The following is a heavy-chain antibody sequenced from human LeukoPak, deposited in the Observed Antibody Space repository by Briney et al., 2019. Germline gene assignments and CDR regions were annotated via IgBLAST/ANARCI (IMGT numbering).Heavy chain of an antibody. J-gene: IGHJ6*03. D-gene: IGHD3-22*01. CDR3: ARGVRVENAAIYYMDV. V-gene: IGHV4-59*01. Sequence: PSETLSLNCAVSGGSISSYSWSWIRQSPGKGLEWIRYIHFTGNTKYNPSLRSRVIISLHTPNNQFSLRLSSVTAADTAVYYCARGVRVENAAIYYMDVWGEGAKVTVSS. CDR1: GGSISSYS. CDR2: IHFTGNT.